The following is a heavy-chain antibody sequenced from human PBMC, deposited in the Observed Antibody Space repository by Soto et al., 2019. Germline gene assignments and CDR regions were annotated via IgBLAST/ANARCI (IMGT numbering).Heavy chain of an antibody. J-gene: IGHJ4*02. CDR2: IKDGGRT. Sequence: SQTLSLTCAVNGGSLSGHYWSWIRQPPGKGLEWIGEIKDGGRTNYSPSLKSRATISSDTSNNQFSLRLYSVTAADTGVYYGGRGQEVVVATHWDKGTLVPVS. CDR1: GGSLSGHY. CDR3: GRGQEVVVATH. D-gene: IGHD5-12*01. V-gene: IGHV4-34*01.